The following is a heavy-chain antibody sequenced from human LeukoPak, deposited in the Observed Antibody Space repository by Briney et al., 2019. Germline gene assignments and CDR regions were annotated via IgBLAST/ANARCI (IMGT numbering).Heavy chain of an antibody. Sequence: AGGSLRLSCAASGFTFDDYAMHWVRQAPGKGLEWVSLISWDGGSTYYADSVKGRFTISRDDSKSSLYLQMNSLRAEDTALYYCAKTIAQGYFDYWGQGTLVTVSS. J-gene: IGHJ4*02. CDR3: AKTIAQGYFDY. CDR2: ISWDGGST. V-gene: IGHV3-43D*03. CDR1: GFTFDDYA.